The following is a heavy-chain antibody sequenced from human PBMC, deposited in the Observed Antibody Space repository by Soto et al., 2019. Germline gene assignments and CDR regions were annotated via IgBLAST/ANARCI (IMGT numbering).Heavy chain of an antibody. CDR1: GGSISSYY. Sequence: SETLSLTCTVSGGSISSYYWSRIRQPPGKGLEWIGYIYYSGSTNYNPSLKSRVTISVDTSKNQFSLKLSSVTAADTAVYYCARDYVSSSWHMNWFDPWGQGTLVTVSS. CDR3: ARDYVSSSWHMNWFDP. CDR2: IYYSGST. V-gene: IGHV4-59*01. D-gene: IGHD6-13*01. J-gene: IGHJ5*02.